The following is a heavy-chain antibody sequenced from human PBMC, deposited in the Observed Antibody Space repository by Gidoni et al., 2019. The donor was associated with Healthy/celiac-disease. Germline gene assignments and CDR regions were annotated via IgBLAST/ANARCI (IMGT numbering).Heavy chain of an antibody. Sequence: QVQLVESGGGVVQPGRSLRLSCAASGCTFSSYGMHWVRQAPGKGLEWVAVISYDGSNKYYADSVKGRFTISRDNSKNTLYLQMNSLRAEDTAVYYCAKLGGSGSSPGLDIWGQGTMVTVSS. CDR1: GCTFSSYG. D-gene: IGHD3-10*01. V-gene: IGHV3-30*18. J-gene: IGHJ3*02. CDR2: ISYDGSNK. CDR3: AKLGGSGSSPGLDI.